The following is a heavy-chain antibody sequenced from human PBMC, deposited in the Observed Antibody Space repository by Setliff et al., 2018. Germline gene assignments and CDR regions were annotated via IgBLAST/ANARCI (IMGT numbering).Heavy chain of an antibody. CDR1: GGSFSTHY. D-gene: IGHD3-22*01. Sequence: SETLSLTCTVSGGSFSTHYWNWIRQTPGKGLEWIGYIYYSGSTYYNPSLESRVTISVETFKNQVYLNLTSVTAADTAVYYCARAHTWSLPNDNSGYPGWFDPWGQGTLVTVSS. CDR3: ARAHTWSLPNDNSGYPGWFDP. V-gene: IGHV4-59*11. J-gene: IGHJ5*02. CDR2: IYYSGST.